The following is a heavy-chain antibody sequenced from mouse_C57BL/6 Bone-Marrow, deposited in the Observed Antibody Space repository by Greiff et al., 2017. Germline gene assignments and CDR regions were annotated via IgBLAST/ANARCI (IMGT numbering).Heavy chain of an antibody. J-gene: IGHJ1*03. V-gene: IGHV1-55*01. Sequence: QVQLQQPGAELVKPGASVKMSCKASGYTFTSYWITWVKQRPGQGLEWIGDIYPGSGSTNYNEKFKSKATLTVDTASSTAYMQLSSLTSEASAVYYCARPDYSNYWYFDVWGTGTTVTVSS. CDR1: GYTFTSYW. D-gene: IGHD2-5*01. CDR3: ARPDYSNYWYFDV. CDR2: IYPGSGST.